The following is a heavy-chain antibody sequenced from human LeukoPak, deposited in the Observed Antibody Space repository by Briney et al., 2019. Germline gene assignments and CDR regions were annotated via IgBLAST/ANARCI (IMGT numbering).Heavy chain of an antibody. J-gene: IGHJ6*03. CDR3: ARDTAGPSGYFNYYYYYMDV. Sequence: PGGSLRLSCAAPGFTFSSFEMNWVRQAPGKGLEWISYISGSGSSIYYADSVKGRFTISRDNAKNSLYLQMNSLRAEDTAVYYCARDTAGPSGYFNYYYYYMDVWGYGTTVTVSS. CDR1: GFTFSSFE. D-gene: IGHD3-22*01. V-gene: IGHV3-48*03. CDR2: ISGSGSSI.